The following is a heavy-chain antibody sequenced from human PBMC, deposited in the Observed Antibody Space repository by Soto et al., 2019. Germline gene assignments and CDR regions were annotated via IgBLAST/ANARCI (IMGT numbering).Heavy chain of an antibody. V-gene: IGHV1-3*01. CDR3: ARDPGYCSGGSCPLTDIDY. CDR1: GYTFTGYA. Sequence: ASVKVSCKASGYTFTGYAMHWVRQAPGQRLEWMGWINAGNGNTKYSQKFQGRVTITRDTSASTAYMELSSLRSEDTAVYYCARDPGYCSGGSCPLTDIDYWGQGTLVTVSS. J-gene: IGHJ4*02. CDR2: INAGNGNT. D-gene: IGHD2-15*01.